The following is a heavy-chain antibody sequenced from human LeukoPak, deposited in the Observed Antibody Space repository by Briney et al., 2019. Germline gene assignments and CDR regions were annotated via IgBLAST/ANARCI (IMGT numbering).Heavy chain of an antibody. CDR2: ISSSSSYI. J-gene: IGHJ6*03. CDR1: GFTFSSYS. V-gene: IGHV3-21*01. D-gene: IGHD1-26*01. CDR3: ARDGGWEPLRYYYYMDV. Sequence: GGSLRLSCAASGFTFSSYSMKRVRQAPGKGLEWVSSISSSSSYIYYADSVKGRFTISRDNAKNSLYLQMNSLRAEDTAVYYCARDGGWEPLRYYYYMDVWGKGTTVTISS.